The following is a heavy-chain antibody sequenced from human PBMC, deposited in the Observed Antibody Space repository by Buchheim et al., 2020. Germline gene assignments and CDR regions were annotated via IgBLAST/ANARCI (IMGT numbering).Heavy chain of an antibody. Sequence: QVQLQQWGAGLLKPSETLSLTCAVYGGSFSGYYWSWIRQPPGKGLEWIGEINHSGSTNYNPSLKSRVTISVDTSKNQFSLKLSSVTAADTAVYYCARGGGYSYGYGVYYFDYWGQGTL. CDR3: ARGGGYSYGYGVYYFDY. V-gene: IGHV4-34*01. D-gene: IGHD5-18*01. CDR1: GGSFSGYY. J-gene: IGHJ4*02. CDR2: INHSGST.